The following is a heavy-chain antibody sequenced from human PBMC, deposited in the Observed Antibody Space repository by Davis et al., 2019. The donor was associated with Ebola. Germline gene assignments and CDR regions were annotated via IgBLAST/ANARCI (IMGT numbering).Heavy chain of an antibody. Sequence: PSETLSLTCTVSGGSISSYYWSWIRQPPGKGLEWIGYIYDSGSTNYNPSLKSRVTISEDTSKNQFSLKLNSVTAADTAVYYCAKLTFYYDSSGPGPYAFDIWGQGTMVTVSS. CDR2: IYDSGST. D-gene: IGHD3-22*01. CDR1: GGSISSYY. J-gene: IGHJ3*02. V-gene: IGHV4-59*08. CDR3: AKLTFYYDSSGPGPYAFDI.